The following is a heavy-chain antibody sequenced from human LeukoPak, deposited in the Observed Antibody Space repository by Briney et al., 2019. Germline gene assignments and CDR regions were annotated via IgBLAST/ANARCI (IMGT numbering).Heavy chain of an antibody. Sequence: GGSLRLSCAASGFTFSSYGMHWVRQAPGKGLEWVANIKQDGSEKYYVDSVKGRFTISRDNAKNSLYLQMNSLRAEDTAVYYCARATHMGSDPDGVDYWGQGTLVTVSS. CDR3: ARATHMGSDPDGVDY. J-gene: IGHJ4*02. CDR2: IKQDGSEK. V-gene: IGHV3-7*01. D-gene: IGHD5-24*01. CDR1: GFTFSSYG.